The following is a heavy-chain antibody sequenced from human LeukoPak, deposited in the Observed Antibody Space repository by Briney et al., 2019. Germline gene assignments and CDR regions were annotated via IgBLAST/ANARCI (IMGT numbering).Heavy chain of an antibody. Sequence: GGSLRLSCAASGFTFSSYWMHWVRQAPGKGLVWVSRINSDGSSTIYADSVKGRFTISRDNAKNTLYLQMNSLRAEDTAVYYCARQRSSSWYNWFDPWGQGTLVTVSS. CDR2: INSDGSST. CDR3: ARQRSSSWYNWFDP. V-gene: IGHV3-74*01. CDR1: GFTFSSYW. J-gene: IGHJ5*02. D-gene: IGHD6-13*01.